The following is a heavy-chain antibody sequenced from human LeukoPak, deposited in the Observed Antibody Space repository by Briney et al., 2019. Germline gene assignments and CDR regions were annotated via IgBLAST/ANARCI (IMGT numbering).Heavy chain of an antibody. D-gene: IGHD6-6*01. CDR2: IYTSGRT. Sequence: SETLSLTCTVSGGSISRYYWSWIRPPARKGLEWIGRIYTSGRTNYNPSLKRRVTMSVDTSKNQFSLKLSSVTAADTAVYYCARGGSSSAYYYYYMDVWGKGTTVTVSS. CDR3: ARGGSSSAYYYYYMDV. CDR1: GGSISRYY. J-gene: IGHJ6*03. V-gene: IGHV4-4*07.